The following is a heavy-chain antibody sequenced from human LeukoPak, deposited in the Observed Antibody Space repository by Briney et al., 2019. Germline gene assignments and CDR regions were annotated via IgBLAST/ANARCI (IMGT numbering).Heavy chain of an antibody. D-gene: IGHD1-26*01. CDR3: ARDRPYSGSYYRVADY. CDR2: ISAYNGNT. J-gene: IGHJ4*02. Sequence: GASVKVSCKASGYTFTSYSISWVRQAPGQGLEWMGWISAYNGNTNYAQKLQGRVTMTTDTSTSTAYMELRSLRSDDTAVYYCARDRPYSGSYYRVADYWGQGTLVTVSS. CDR1: GYTFTSYS. V-gene: IGHV1-18*01.